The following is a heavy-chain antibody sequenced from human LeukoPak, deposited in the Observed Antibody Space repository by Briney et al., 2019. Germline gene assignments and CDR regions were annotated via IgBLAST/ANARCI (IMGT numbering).Heavy chain of an antibody. D-gene: IGHD3-3*01. CDR2: MSYDGSNR. V-gene: IGHV3-30*04. J-gene: IGHJ4*02. Sequence: PGGSLRLSCAASGFTFSSYAMHWVRQAPGKGLEWVAVMSYDGSNRYYADSVKGRFTISRDNSKNTLYLQMNSLRAEDTAVYYCARDLVSGYYDYWGQGTLVTVSS. CDR1: GFTFSSYA. CDR3: ARDLVSGYYDY.